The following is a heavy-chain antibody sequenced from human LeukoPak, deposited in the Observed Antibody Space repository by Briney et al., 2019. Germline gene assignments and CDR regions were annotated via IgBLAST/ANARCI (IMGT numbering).Heavy chain of an antibody. Sequence: SETLSLTCTVSGGSMSPYYWSWIRQSPGKGLEWIGDIYYSGSTNYNPSLKSRVTISVDTYSNQFSLKLSSVTAADTAVYYCARDFAAREFDYWGQGTLVTVPS. CDR3: ARDFAAREFDY. CDR1: GGSMSPYY. D-gene: IGHD6-6*01. CDR2: IYYSGST. V-gene: IGHV4-59*01. J-gene: IGHJ4*02.